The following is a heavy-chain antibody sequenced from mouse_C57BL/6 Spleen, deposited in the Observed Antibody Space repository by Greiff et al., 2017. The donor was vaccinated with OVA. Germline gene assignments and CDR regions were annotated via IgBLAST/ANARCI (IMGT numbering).Heavy chain of an antibody. CDR2: IDPSDSYT. J-gene: IGHJ4*01. Sequence: QVQLQQPGAELVMPGASVKLSCKASGYTFTSYWMHWVKQRPGQGLEWIGEIDPSDSYTNYNQKFKGKSTLTVDQSSITAYMQLSSLTSEDSAVYYCSRSGYISYAMDYWGQGTSVTVSS. CDR3: SRSGYISYAMDY. D-gene: IGHD1-2*01. V-gene: IGHV1-69*01. CDR1: GYTFTSYW.